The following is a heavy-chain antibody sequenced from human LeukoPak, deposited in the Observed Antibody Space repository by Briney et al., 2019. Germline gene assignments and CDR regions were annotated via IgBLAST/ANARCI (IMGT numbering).Heavy chain of an antibody. J-gene: IGHJ6*02. V-gene: IGHV5-51*01. D-gene: IGHD3-10*01. CDR1: GYSFTSFW. CDR3: ARTFGESPNRNYFYGMDV. CDR2: IYPDDSNI. Sequence: GESLKISCKGSGYSFTSFWIAWMRQTPGKGLEWMGIIYPDDSNIRYSPSFQGQVTITGDKSINTAYLQWSCLKASDTAMYYCARTFGESPNRNYFYGMDVWGQGTTVTVSS.